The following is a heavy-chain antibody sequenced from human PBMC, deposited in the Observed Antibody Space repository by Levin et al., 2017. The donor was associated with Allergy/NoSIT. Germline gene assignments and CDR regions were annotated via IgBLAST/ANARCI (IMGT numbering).Heavy chain of an antibody. D-gene: IGHD3-10*01. CDR1: GFSFSNYA. Sequence: GGSLRLSCAASGFSFSNYAMHWVRQAPGKGLEYVSGINSNGGNTYYAESVRGRFTISRDNSKNTLYLQMGSLRAEDTAVYYCARGGRVAPNLAIVYWGQGSLVTVSS. J-gene: IGHJ4*02. CDR3: ARGGRVAPNLAIVY. CDR2: INSNGGNT. V-gene: IGHV3-64*02.